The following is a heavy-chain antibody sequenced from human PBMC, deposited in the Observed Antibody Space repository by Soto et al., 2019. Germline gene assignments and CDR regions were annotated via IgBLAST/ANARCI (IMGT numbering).Heavy chain of an antibody. V-gene: IGHV4-34*01. D-gene: IGHD3-9*01. CDR1: GGSFSGYY. J-gene: IGHJ5*02. Sequence: SETLSLTCAVYGGSFSGYYWSWIRQPPRKGLEWIGEINHSGSTNYNPSLKSRVTISVDTSKNQFSLKLSSVTAADTAVYYCARVGRRILRYMDWFDPWGQGTLVTVSS. CDR2: INHSGST. CDR3: ARVGRRILRYMDWFDP.